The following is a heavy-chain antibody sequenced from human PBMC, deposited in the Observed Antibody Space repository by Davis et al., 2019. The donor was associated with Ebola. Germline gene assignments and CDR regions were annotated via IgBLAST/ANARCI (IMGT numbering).Heavy chain of an antibody. V-gene: IGHV3-23*01. CDR2: ISGSGGST. Sequence: GESLKISCAASGFTFSSYAMSWVRQAPGKGLEWVSAISGSGGSTYYADSVKGRFTISRDNSKNTLYLQMNSLRAEDTAVYYCARLATAMVPFDYWGRGTLVTVSS. CDR1: GFTFSSYA. J-gene: IGHJ4*02. D-gene: IGHD3-10*01. CDR3: ARLATAMVPFDY.